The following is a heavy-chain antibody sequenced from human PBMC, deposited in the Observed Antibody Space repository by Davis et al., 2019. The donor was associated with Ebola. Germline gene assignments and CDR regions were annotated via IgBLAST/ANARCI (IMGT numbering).Heavy chain of an antibody. J-gene: IGHJ6*02. D-gene: IGHD3-3*01. CDR3: AREIFLYGMGV. CDR2: IYYSGST. V-gene: IGHV4-59*01. Sequence: MPSETLSPTCPLSAASINNYYWAWIRQPPGKGLEWIGYIYYSGSTNYNPTLKSRATISLDRSKNQFSLKLNSVTAADTAVYYCAREIFLYGMGVWGQGTTVIVSS. CDR1: AASINNYY.